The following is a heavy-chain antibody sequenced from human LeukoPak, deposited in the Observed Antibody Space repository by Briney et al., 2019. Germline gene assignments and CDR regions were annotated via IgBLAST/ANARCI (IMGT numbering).Heavy chain of an antibody. D-gene: IGHD3-10*01. Sequence: SVKVSCKASGYTFTGYYMHWVRQAPGQGLAWMGWINPNSGGTNYAQKFQGRVTMTRDTSISTAYMELSRLRSDDTAVYYCARVSYYGSGISGVHAFDIWGQGTMVTVSS. V-gene: IGHV1-2*02. CDR2: INPNSGGT. CDR1: GYTFTGYY. J-gene: IGHJ3*02. CDR3: ARVSYYGSGISGVHAFDI.